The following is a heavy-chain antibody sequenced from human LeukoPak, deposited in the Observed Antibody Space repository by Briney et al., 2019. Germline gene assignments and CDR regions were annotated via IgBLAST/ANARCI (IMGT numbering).Heavy chain of an antibody. D-gene: IGHD3-22*01. J-gene: IGHJ3*02. CDR1: GFTFSSYA. Sequence: GGSLRLSCAASGFTFSSYAMSWVRQAPGKGLEWVSAISGSGGSTYYADSVKGRFTISRDNSKNTLYLQVNSLRAEDTAVYYCAKDQGGYYYPDAFDIWGQGTMVTVSS. CDR2: ISGSGGST. V-gene: IGHV3-23*01. CDR3: AKDQGGYYYPDAFDI.